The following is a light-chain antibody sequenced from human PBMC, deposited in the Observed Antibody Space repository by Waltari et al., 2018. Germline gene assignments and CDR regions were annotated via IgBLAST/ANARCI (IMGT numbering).Light chain of an antibody. V-gene: IGKV3-20*01. Sequence: VLTQSPGTLSLSPGERATLSCRASQSITKKYFAWYQQKPGQAPRLRIYGASSRAAGVPDRFSGSGSGTDFTLTISRLEPEDFAVYYCQQYGSSVMYTFGQGTKLEIK. CDR3: QQYGSSVMYT. CDR1: QSITKKY. CDR2: GAS. J-gene: IGKJ2*01.